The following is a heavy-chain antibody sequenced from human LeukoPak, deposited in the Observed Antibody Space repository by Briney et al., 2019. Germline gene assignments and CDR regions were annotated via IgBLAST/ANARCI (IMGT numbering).Heavy chain of an antibody. CDR3: ARPYSSSSDY. CDR1: GFTFSSYE. Sequence: PGGSLRLSCAASGFTFSSYEMNWVRQAPGKGLEWVSSISSSGSTIYYADSVKGRFTISRDNAKNSLYLQMNSLRAEDTAVYYCARPYSSSSDYWGQGTLVTVSS. J-gene: IGHJ4*02. D-gene: IGHD6-6*01. CDR2: ISSSGSTI. V-gene: IGHV3-48*03.